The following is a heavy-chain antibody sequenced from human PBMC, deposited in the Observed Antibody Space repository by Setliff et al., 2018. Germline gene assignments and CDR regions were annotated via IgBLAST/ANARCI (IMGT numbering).Heavy chain of an antibody. V-gene: IGHV4-4*07. Sequence: SETLSLTCTVSGGSISSYYWSWIRQPAGKGLEWTGRIYTSGSTNYNPSLKSRVTMSVDTSKNQFSLKLSSVTAADTAVYYCARENSYGPYYYYYYMDVWGKGTTVTVSS. D-gene: IGHD5-18*01. CDR2: IYTSGST. CDR3: ARENSYGPYYYYYYMDV. J-gene: IGHJ6*03. CDR1: GGSISSYY.